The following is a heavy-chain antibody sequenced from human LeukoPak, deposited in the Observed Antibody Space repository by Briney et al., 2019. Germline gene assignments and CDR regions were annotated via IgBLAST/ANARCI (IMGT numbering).Heavy chain of an antibody. J-gene: IGHJ3*02. CDR3: ARASDSFDAFDI. V-gene: IGHV4-59*01. CDR1: GGSISSYY. D-gene: IGHD3-16*02. CDR2: IYYSGST. Sequence: SETLSLTCTVSGGSISSYYWSWIRQPPGKGLEWIGYIYYSGSTNYNPSLKSRVHISVDTSKDQFSLKLSSVTAADTAVYYCARASDSFDAFDIWGQGTMVTVSS.